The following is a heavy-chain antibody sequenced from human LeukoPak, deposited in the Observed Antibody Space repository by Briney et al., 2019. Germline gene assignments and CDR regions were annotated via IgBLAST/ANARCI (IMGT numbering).Heavy chain of an antibody. V-gene: IGHV5-51*01. J-gene: IGHJ4*02. CDR1: GYSFTSYW. CDR3: ARQASSWYVPLDY. Sequence: GESLKISCKGSGYSFTSYWIGWVRQMPGKGLEWMGIIYPGDSDTRYSPSFQGQVTISADKSISTAYLQWSGLKASDTAMYYCARQASSWYVPLDYWGQGTLVTVSS. D-gene: IGHD6-13*01. CDR2: IYPGDSDT.